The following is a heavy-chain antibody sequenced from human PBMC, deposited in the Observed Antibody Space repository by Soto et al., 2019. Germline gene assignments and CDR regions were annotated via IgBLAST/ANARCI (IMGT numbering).Heavy chain of an antibody. CDR2: ISHGGTSI. V-gene: IGHV3-11*04. D-gene: IGHD2-2*01. CDR3: ARPGNCGSSSCPEKSLGYNTGLEA. Sequence: GGSLRLSCAASGFTFRDYYMNWIRQAPGKGLEWVSSISHGGTSIYYADSVKGRFTISRDTAKNSLSLQMNSPRGEDTAVYYCARPGNCGSSSCPEKSLGYNTGLEAWGQR. J-gene: IGHJ6*01. CDR1: GFTFRDYY.